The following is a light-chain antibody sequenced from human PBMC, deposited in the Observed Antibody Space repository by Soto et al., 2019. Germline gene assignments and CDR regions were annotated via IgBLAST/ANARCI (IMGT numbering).Light chain of an antibody. CDR1: QLFSSN. V-gene: IGKV3D-15*02. J-gene: IGKJ1*01. CDR3: HRDFNLPWT. Sequence: EIVMTQSPATLPVSPGQSVPLSCRASQLFSSNLAWYKRRPGQAPRLIIYGSSTRATGIPVRFSGSGSGTDFTLTISSLRPEDFAVYFCHRDFNLPWTFGQGTKVDIK. CDR2: GSS.